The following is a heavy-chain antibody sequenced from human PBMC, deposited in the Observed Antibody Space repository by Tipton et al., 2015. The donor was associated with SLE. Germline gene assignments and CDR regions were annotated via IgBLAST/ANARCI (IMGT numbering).Heavy chain of an antibody. V-gene: IGHV4-39*07. D-gene: IGHD2-21*01. CDR3: AREVNVVSDSDAFDI. Sequence: TLSLTCSVSGGSITSGTYYWSWIRQPAGKGLEWIGSILYNGGTSYNPSLKSRITRSLDTSKNQFSLKLTSMTAADTAVYYCAREVNVVSDSDAFDIWGQGTVVTVS. CDR1: GGSITSGTYY. CDR2: ILYNGGT. J-gene: IGHJ3*02.